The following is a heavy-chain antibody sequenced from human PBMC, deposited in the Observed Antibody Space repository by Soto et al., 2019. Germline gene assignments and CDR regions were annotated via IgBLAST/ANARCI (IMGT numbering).Heavy chain of an antibody. Sequence: TLSLTCTVSGGSISSYYWSWIRQPPGKGLEWIGYIYYSGSTNYNPSLKSRVTISVDTSKNQFSLKLSSVTAADTAVYYCAASGVDYDAFDIWGQGTMVTVSS. CDR3: AASGVDYDAFDI. CDR2: IYYSGST. D-gene: IGHD3-10*01. V-gene: IGHV4-59*01. CDR1: GGSISSYY. J-gene: IGHJ3*02.